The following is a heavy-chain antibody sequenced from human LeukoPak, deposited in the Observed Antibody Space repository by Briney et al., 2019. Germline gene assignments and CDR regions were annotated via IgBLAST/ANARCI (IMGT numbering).Heavy chain of an antibody. CDR1: GYNFNTYW. J-gene: IGHJ3*02. CDR2: IYPSDSNT. V-gene: IGHV5-51*01. Sequence: GESLKISCKGFGYNFNTYWIGWVRQMPGKGLEWMGIIYPSDSNTRYSPSFQGQVSISADKSIDTVYLQWSSLKASDTAIHYCASPAGITSIDPFDIWGKGKMVTVSS. CDR3: ASPAGITSIDPFDI. D-gene: IGHD1-14*01.